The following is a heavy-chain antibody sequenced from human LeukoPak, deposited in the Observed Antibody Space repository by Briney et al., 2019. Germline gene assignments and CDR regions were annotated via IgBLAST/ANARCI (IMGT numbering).Heavy chain of an antibody. D-gene: IGHD3-22*01. Sequence: GGSLRLSCAASGFTFSSCSMNWVRQAPGKGLEWVSSISSSSSYIYYADSVKGRFTISRDNAKNSLYLQMNSLRAEDTAVYYCARVSSSGPYFDYWGQGTLVTVSS. CDR2: ISSSSSYI. CDR3: ARVSSSGPYFDY. V-gene: IGHV3-21*01. J-gene: IGHJ4*02. CDR1: GFTFSSCS.